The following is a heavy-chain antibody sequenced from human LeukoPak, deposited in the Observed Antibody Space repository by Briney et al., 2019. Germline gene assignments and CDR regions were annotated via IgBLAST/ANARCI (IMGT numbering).Heavy chain of an antibody. CDR3: ARADNAAYYYYMDV. Sequence: GASVKVSCKASGYTFTSYGISWVRQAPGQGLEWMGWISAYNGNTNYAQKLQGRVTMTTDTSTSTAYMELRSLGSDDTAVYYCARADNAAYYYYMDVWGKGTTVTVSS. J-gene: IGHJ6*03. CDR1: GYTFTSYG. CDR2: ISAYNGNT. D-gene: IGHD1-1*01. V-gene: IGHV1-18*01.